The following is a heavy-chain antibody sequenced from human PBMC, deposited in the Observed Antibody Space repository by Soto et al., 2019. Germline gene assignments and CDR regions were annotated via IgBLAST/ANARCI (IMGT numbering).Heavy chain of an antibody. CDR2: MNPNNGNT. D-gene: IGHD7-27*01. J-gene: IGHJ4*02. CDR3: ARNTRQTGDFDY. CDR1: GYTFTDYD. V-gene: IGHV1-8*01. Sequence: GASVKVSCKASGYTFTDYDINWMRQATGQGLEWMGWMNPNNGNTGYAQKFQGRVTMTRDTSTSTAYMELSSLTSDDTAVYYCARNTRQTGDFDYWGQGTLVTVSS.